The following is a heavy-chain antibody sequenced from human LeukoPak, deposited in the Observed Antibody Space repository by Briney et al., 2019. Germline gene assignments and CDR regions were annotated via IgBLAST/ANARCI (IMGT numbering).Heavy chain of an antibody. J-gene: IGHJ3*02. CDR3: ARDLSGSYFDAFDI. V-gene: IGHV3-21*01. CDR2: ISGSSSYI. Sequence: GGSLRLSCAASGFTFSSYSMNWVRQAPGKGLEWVSSISGSSSYIYYADSVKGRFTISRDNAKNSLYLQMNSPRAEDTAVYYCARDLSGSYFDAFDIWGQGTIVTVSS. D-gene: IGHD1-26*01. CDR1: GFTFSSYS.